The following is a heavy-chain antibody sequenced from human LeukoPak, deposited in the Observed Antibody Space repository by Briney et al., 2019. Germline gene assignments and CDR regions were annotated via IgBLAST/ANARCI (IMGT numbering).Heavy chain of an antibody. CDR1: GFTFSNYG. CDR3: AKEMATTNS. D-gene: IGHD1-26*01. Sequence: GGSLRLSCAASGFTFSNYGMHWVRQAPGKGLEWVAVISYDGNNKYYADSVKGRFTISRDNSKNTLYLQMNSLRAEDTAVYYCAKEMATTNSWGQGTPVTVSS. V-gene: IGHV3-30*18. CDR2: ISYDGNNK. J-gene: IGHJ4*02.